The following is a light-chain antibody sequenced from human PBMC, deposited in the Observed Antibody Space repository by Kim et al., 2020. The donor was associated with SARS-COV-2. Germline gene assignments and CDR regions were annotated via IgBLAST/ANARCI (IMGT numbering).Light chain of an antibody. CDR2: LGS. Sequence: DIVMTQSPLSLPVTPGEPASISCRSSQSLLHSNGYNYLDWYLQKPGQSPQLLIYLGSNRASGVPDRFSGSGSGTDFTLKISRVEAEDVGVYYCMQALQTPEYTFGQGTSWRS. CDR3: MQALQTPEYT. V-gene: IGKV2-28*01. J-gene: IGKJ2*01. CDR1: QSLLHSNGYNY.